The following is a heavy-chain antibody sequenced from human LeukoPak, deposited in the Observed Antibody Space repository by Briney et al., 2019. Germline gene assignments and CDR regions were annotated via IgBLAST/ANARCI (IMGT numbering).Heavy chain of an antibody. CDR1: GGSFSGYY. Sequence: SETLSLTCAVYGGSFSGYYWSWIRQPPGKGLEWIGEINHSGSTNYNPSLKSRVTISADTSKNQFSLKLSSVTAADTAVYYCARAPRRPAPFDYWGQGTLVTVSS. CDR2: INHSGST. J-gene: IGHJ4*02. CDR3: ARAPRRPAPFDY. V-gene: IGHV4-34*01.